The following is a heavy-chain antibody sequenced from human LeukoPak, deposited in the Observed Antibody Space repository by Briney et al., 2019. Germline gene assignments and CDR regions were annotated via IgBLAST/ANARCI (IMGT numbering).Heavy chain of an antibody. CDR3: AKDVYIRSYNWFDP. J-gene: IGHJ5*02. Sequence: GASLRLSCAASGFTFSSYAMSWVRQAPGKGLEWVSAISGSGGSTYYADSVKGRFTISRDNSKNTLYLQMNSLRAEDTAVYYCAKDVYIRSYNWFDPWGQGTLVTVSS. CDR2: ISGSGGST. CDR1: GFTFSSYA. D-gene: IGHD5/OR15-5a*01. V-gene: IGHV3-23*01.